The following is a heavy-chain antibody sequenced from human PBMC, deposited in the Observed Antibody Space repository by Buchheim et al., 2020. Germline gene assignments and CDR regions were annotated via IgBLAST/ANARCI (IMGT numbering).Heavy chain of an antibody. V-gene: IGHV3-23*01. D-gene: IGHD5-12*01. CDR2: ISGRGSGT. Sequence: EVQLLESGGVLVQPGGSLRLSCVGSGFTFSNFGMSWVRQAPGKGLEWVSSISGRGSGTHYADSVKGRFTISRDNSKNTMYLQMKSPRGEDTAVYYCAKQTVATINYYYDMDVWGRGTT. CDR3: AKQTVATINYYYDMDV. J-gene: IGHJ6*02. CDR1: GFTFSNFG.